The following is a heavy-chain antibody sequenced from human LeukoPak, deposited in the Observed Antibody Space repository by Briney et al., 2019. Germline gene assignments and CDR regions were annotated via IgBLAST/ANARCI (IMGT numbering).Heavy chain of an antibody. CDR3: ARAEGYYDSSGYFYSFDY. V-gene: IGHV3-21*01. D-gene: IGHD3-22*01. J-gene: IGHJ4*02. CDR1: GFTFSSYS. Sequence: GGSLRLSCAASGFTFSSYSMNWVRQAPGKGLEWVSSISSSSSYIYYADSVKGRFTISRDNAKNSLYLQMNSLRAEDTAVYYCARAEGYYDSSGYFYSFDYWGQGTLGTVSS. CDR2: ISSSSSYI.